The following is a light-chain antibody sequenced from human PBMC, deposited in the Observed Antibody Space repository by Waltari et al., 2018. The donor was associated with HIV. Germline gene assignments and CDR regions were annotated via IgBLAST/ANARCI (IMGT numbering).Light chain of an antibody. CDR3: CSYADTYFVL. Sequence: QSALTQPRSVSGSPGQSVTISCPGTSSDVGGDNYVSWYQHHPNQGPKLLIYDVNKRPSGVPARFSGSKSGNTASLTISGLQAEDEADYYCCSYADTYFVLFGGRTKLTVL. CDR2: DVN. V-gene: IGLV2-11*01. CDR1: SSDVGGDNY. J-gene: IGLJ2*01.